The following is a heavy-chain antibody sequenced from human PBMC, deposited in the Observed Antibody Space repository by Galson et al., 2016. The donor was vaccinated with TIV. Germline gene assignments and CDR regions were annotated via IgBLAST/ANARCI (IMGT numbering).Heavy chain of an antibody. CDR1: GYTFTSYY. V-gene: IGHV1-46*01. D-gene: IGHD5-12*01. Sequence: LVKVSCKASGYTFTSYYMHWVRQAPGQGLEWMGIINPSGGSTTYAQKFQGRVTMTRDMSTTTVHMELSSLRSEDTAVYYCARDGYRFGNYFDFWGQGTLVTVSS. J-gene: IGHJ4*02. CDR2: INPSGGST. CDR3: ARDGYRFGNYFDF.